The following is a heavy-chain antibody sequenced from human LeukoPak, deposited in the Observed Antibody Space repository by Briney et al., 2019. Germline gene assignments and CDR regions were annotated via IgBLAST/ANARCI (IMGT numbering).Heavy chain of an antibody. J-gene: IGHJ6*02. Sequence: GGSLRLSCAASGFTFSSYWMPWVRQAPGKGLVWVSRINSDGSSTSYADSVKGRFTISRDNAKNTLYLQMNSLRAEDTAVYYCARGPVLRFLEWFDYYGMDVWGQGTTVTVSS. V-gene: IGHV3-74*01. D-gene: IGHD3-3*01. CDR3: ARGPVLRFLEWFDYYGMDV. CDR2: INSDGSST. CDR1: GFTFSSYW.